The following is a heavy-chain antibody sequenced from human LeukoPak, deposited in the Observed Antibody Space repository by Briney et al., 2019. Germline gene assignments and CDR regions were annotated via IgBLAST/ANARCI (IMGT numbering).Heavy chain of an antibody. CDR3: ARVGGPSGTRGYFDY. J-gene: IGHJ4*02. Sequence: PSETLSLTCTVSGGSISSNSYYWGWIRQPPGKGLEWIGSLYYSGSTYYNPSLKSRVTISVDTSENQFSLKLSSVTAADTAAYYCARVGGPSGTRGYFDYWGQGTLVTVSS. CDR1: GGSISSNSYY. V-gene: IGHV4-39*01. CDR2: LYYSGST. D-gene: IGHD3-10*01.